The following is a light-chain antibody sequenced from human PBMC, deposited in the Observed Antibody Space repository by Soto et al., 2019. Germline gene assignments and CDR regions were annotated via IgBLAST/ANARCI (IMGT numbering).Light chain of an antibody. Sequence: ESVLTQSPGTLSLSPGERATLSCRASQSVSSSYLAWYQQKPGQAPRLLIYGASSRPGGIPDRFSGSGSGTDFTLTIPRLEPEDFAVYYCQQYGSSPYTFGQGTKVDIK. CDR1: QSVSSSY. CDR3: QQYGSSPYT. J-gene: IGKJ2*01. V-gene: IGKV3-20*01. CDR2: GAS.